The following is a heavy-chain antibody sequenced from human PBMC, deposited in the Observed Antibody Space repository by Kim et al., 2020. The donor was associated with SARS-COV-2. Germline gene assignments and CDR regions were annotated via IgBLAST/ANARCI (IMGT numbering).Heavy chain of an antibody. CDR2: TYYRSKWYN. D-gene: IGHD3-10*01. J-gene: IGHJ4*02. Sequence: SQTLSLTCAISGDSVSSNSAAWNWIRRSPSRGLEWLGRTYYRSKWYNDYAVSVKSRITINPDTSKNQFSLQLNSVTPEDTAVYYCARVTMVRGVIEFGWGQGTLVTVSS. CDR1: GDSVSSNSAA. V-gene: IGHV6-1*01. CDR3: ARVTMVRGVIEFG.